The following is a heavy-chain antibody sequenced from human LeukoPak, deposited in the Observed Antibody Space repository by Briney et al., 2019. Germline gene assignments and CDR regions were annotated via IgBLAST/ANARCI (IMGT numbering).Heavy chain of an antibody. V-gene: IGHV3-23*01. CDR2: ISGSGGST. D-gene: IGHD5-18*01. CDR1: GFTFSSYA. J-gene: IGHJ4*02. Sequence: GGSLRLSCAASGFTFSSYAMSWVRQAPGKGLEWVSAISGSGGSTYYADSVKGRFTISRDNSKNTLYLQMNSLRSDDTAVYYCARSVDTAMVIPLEYWGQGTLVTVSS. CDR3: ARSVDTAMVIPLEY.